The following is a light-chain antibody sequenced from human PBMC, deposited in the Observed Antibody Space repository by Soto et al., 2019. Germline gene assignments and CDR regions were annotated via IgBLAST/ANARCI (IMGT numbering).Light chain of an antibody. J-gene: IGKJ1*01. Sequence: DVQMTQSPSTLSASVGDSVTITCRASHIISSWLAWYQQKPGTAPKLLIYKASTLESGVPSRFSGSGSGTEFTLTISSLQPDDFATYYCQQYSSYPRMFGQGTKVEIK. CDR3: QQYSSYPRM. CDR2: KAS. CDR1: HIISSW. V-gene: IGKV1-5*03.